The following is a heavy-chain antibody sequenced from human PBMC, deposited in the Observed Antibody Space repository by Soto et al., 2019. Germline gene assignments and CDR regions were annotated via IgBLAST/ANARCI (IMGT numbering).Heavy chain of an antibody. CDR1: GYTFTRYT. CDR3: ARGIATGQLDP. V-gene: IGHV1-3*01. Sequence: QVQLVQSGAEVKKPGASVKISCKASGYTFTRYTMNWVRQAPGQRLAWMGWINPDNGNTKSSQKFQDRVIITRDTSASTAYMDLSSLISEDTAVYYCARGIATGQLDPWGQGTLVTVSS. CDR2: INPDNGNT. J-gene: IGHJ5*02. D-gene: IGHD2-15*01.